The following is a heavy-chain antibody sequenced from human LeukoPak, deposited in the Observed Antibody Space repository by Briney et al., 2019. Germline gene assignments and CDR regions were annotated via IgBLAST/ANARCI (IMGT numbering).Heavy chain of an antibody. CDR1: GYTFTGYY. Sequence: ASVKVSCKASGYTFTGYYMYWVRQAPGQGLEWMGWINPNSGGTNYAQKFQGRVTMTRDTSISTAYMELSRLRSDDTAVYYCASHSSSWHPFYFDYWGQGTLVTVSS. V-gene: IGHV1-2*02. J-gene: IGHJ4*02. CDR2: INPNSGGT. CDR3: ASHSSSWHPFYFDY. D-gene: IGHD6-13*01.